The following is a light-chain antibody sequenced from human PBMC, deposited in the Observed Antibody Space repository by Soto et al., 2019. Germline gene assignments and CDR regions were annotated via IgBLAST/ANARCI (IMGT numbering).Light chain of an antibody. CDR3: SSYTSSSTL. V-gene: IGLV2-14*01. CDR1: SSDVGSYNY. J-gene: IGLJ1*01. CDR2: EVS. Sequence: QSVLTQPASVSGSPGQSITISCTGTSSDVGSYNYVSWYQQHPGKAPKLMIYEVSDRPSGISSRFPGSKSGNTASLTISGLQTEDEADYYCSSYTSSSTLFGTGTKVTV.